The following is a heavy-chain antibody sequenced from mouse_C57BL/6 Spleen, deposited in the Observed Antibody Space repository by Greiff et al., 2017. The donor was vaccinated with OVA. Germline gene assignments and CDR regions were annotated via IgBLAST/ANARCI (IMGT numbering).Heavy chain of an antibody. CDR1: GYTFTDYY. CDR3: ARKDYGSSFAY. V-gene: IGHV1-19*01. J-gene: IGHJ3*01. D-gene: IGHD1-1*01. Sequence: VQLKQSGPVLVKPGASVKMSCKASGYTFTDYYMNWVKQSHGKSLEWIGVINPYNGGTSYNQKFKGKATLTVDKSSSTAYMELNSLTSEDSAVYYCARKDYGSSFAYWGQGTLVTVSA. CDR2: INPYNGGT.